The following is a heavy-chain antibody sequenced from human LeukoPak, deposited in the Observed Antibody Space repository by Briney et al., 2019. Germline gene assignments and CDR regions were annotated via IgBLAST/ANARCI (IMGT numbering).Heavy chain of an antibody. D-gene: IGHD6-19*01. V-gene: IGHV4-34*01. CDR2: INHSGST. Sequence: SETLSLTCAVYGGSFSGYYWSWIRQPPGKGLEWIGEINHSGSTNYNPSLKSRVTISVDTSKNQFSLKLGSVTAADTAVYYCARDRRSSGWYYFDYWGQGTLVTVSS. CDR3: ARDRRSSGWYYFDY. J-gene: IGHJ4*02. CDR1: GGSFSGYY.